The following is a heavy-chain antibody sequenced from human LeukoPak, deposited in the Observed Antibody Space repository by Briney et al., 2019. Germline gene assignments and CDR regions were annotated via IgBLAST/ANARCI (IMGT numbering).Heavy chain of an antibody. J-gene: IGHJ6*03. CDR2: INDSGST. Sequence: PSETLSRTCIVYGGSFSGYYWSWIRQPPGKGLEWIGEINDSGSTNYNASLRSRVTISVDASKNQFSLRLSSVTAADTAVYYCARGPYSSSYYYSYYYMDVWGRGTTVTVAS. CDR1: GGSFSGYY. D-gene: IGHD6-13*01. V-gene: IGHV4-34*01. CDR3: ARGPYSSSYYYSYYYMDV.